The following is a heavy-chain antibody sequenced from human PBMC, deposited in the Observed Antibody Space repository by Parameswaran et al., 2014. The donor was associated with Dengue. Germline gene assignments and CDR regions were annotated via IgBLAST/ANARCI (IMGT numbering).Heavy chain of an antibody. J-gene: IGHJ4*02. D-gene: IGHD5-18*01. Sequence: RWIRQPPGKGLEWIGEILHSGVTDFNPSLKSRLTISVDTSKNQFSLNLTSVTAADTAVYYCARGRVTHYYLDFWGQGTPVTVSS. CDR3: ARGRVTHYYLDF. CDR2: ILHSGVT. V-gene: IGHV4-34*01.